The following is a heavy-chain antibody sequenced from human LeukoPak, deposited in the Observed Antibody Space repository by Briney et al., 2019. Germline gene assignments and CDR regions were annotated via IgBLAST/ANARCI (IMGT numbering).Heavy chain of an antibody. CDR1: GFTFSSYA. Sequence: GGSLRLSCAASGFTFSSYAMHWVRKAPGKGLEWVAVISYDGSNKYYADSVKGRFTISRDNSKNTLYLQMNSLRAEDTAVYYCARDSEGFDPWGQGTLVTVSS. CDR3: ARDSEGFDP. V-gene: IGHV3-30*04. J-gene: IGHJ5*02. CDR2: ISYDGSNK.